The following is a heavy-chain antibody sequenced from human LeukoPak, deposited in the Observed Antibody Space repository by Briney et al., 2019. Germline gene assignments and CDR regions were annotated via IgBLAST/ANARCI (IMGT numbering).Heavy chain of an antibody. CDR3: ARLGGVYYGSGSYYGPTRKINYYYYMDV. Sequence: SETLSLTCAVYGGSFSGYYWSWIRQPPGKGLEWIGEINHSGSTNYNPSLKSRVTISVDTSKNQFSLKLSSVTAADTAVYYCARLGGVYYGSGSYYGPTRKINYYYYMDVWGKGTTVAVSS. CDR1: GGSFSGYY. CDR2: INHSGST. D-gene: IGHD3-10*01. V-gene: IGHV4-34*01. J-gene: IGHJ6*03.